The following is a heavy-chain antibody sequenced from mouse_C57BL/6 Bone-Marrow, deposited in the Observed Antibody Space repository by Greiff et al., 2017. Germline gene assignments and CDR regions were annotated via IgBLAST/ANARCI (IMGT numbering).Heavy chain of an antibody. CDR2: ISSGSSTI. Sequence: EVKLVESGGGLVKPGGSLKLSCAASGFTFSDYGMHWVRQAPDKGLEWVAYISSGSSTINYAETVKGRFTISRDNAKNTLFLQMTSLRSEDTAMYYCARAGDYDFWYFGVWGTGTTVTVSS. D-gene: IGHD2-4*01. CDR1: GFTFSDYG. J-gene: IGHJ1*03. CDR3: ARAGDYDFWYFGV. V-gene: IGHV5-17*01.